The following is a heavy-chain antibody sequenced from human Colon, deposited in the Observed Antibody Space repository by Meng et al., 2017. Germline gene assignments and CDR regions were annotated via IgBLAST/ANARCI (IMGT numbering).Heavy chain of an antibody. CDR3: VRSSGWVRTGFDP. CDR2: IGHSGIT. CDR1: GGSISTSGYD. J-gene: IGHJ5*02. V-gene: IGHV4-39*01. D-gene: IGHD6-19*01. Sequence: QPQLQESGPGLGKPSEARSRTCSVSGGSISTSGYDGGLIRQPPGKGLEWIGSIGHSGITYYTPSLKSRVTVSIDTSKSQFSLKLTSVTAADTAVYYCVRSSGWVRTGFDPWGQGTLVTVSS.